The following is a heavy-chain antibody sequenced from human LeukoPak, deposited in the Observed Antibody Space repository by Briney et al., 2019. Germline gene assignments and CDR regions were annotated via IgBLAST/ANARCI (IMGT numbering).Heavy chain of an antibody. CDR1: GYTFTSYG. CDR3: ARVRYAPGGYYYYYMDV. Sequence: ASVKVSCKASGYTFTSYGISWVRQAPGQGLEWMGWISAYNGNTNYAQKLQGRVTMTTDTSTSTAYMELRSLRSDDTAVYYCARVRYAPGGYYYYYMDVWGKGTTVTISS. CDR2: ISAYNGNT. D-gene: IGHD2-2*01. J-gene: IGHJ6*03. V-gene: IGHV1-18*01.